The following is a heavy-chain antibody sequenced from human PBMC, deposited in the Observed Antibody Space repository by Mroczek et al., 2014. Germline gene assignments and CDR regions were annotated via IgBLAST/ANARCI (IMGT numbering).Heavy chain of an antibody. CDR1: GFTFSSYA. J-gene: IGHJ4*02. V-gene: IGHV3-30-3*01. CDR3: ARDPTNYYGDLRGCFDY. CDR2: ISYDGSNK. Sequence: VQLLETGGGVVQPGRSLRLSCAASGFTFSSYAMHWVRQAPGKGLEWVAVISYDGSNKYYADSVKGRFTISRDNSKNTLYLQMNSLRAEDTAVYYCARDPTNYYGDLRGCFDYWGQGTPGHRLL. D-gene: IGHD4-17*01.